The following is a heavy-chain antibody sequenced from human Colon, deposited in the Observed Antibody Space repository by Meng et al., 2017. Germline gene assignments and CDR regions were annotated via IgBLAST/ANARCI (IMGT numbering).Heavy chain of an antibody. Sequence: QGQLQEAGPGLVEPSQTLSLTCTVSGGSISTGGYYWNLIRQLPGKGLEWIGYIYYSGSTYYNPSLRSLVSISVDTSKNQFSLRLTSVTAADTAVYYCARVRRSGDDFDYWGQGTLVTVPS. CDR1: GGSISTGGYY. D-gene: IGHD1-26*01. CDR2: IYYSGST. V-gene: IGHV4-31*01. CDR3: ARVRRSGDDFDY. J-gene: IGHJ4*02.